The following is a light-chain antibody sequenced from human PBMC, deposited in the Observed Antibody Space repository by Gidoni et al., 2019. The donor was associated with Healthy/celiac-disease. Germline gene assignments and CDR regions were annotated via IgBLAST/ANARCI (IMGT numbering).Light chain of an antibody. CDR1: QSVSSY. CDR3: QQRSNWPLMYT. J-gene: IGKJ2*01. Sequence: EIVLTQSPATLSLSPGERATLSCSASQSVSSYLAWYQQKPGQAPRLLTYDASNRATGIPARFSGSGSGTDFTLTSSSLEPEDFAVYYCQQRSNWPLMYTFGQGTKLEIK. CDR2: DAS. V-gene: IGKV3-11*01.